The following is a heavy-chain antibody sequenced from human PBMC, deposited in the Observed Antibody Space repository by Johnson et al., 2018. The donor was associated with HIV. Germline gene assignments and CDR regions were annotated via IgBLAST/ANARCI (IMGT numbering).Heavy chain of an antibody. D-gene: IGHD5-12*01. Sequence: QVLLVESGGGVVQPGGSLRLSCAAFGFTFSSYGMHWVRQAPGKGLEWVAVISYDGRNKYYADSVKGRFTISRDNSKNTLYLQMNSLRAEDTAVYYCASLYSGYDNDAFDIWGQGTMVTV. CDR1: GFTFSSYG. J-gene: IGHJ3*02. CDR3: ASLYSGYDNDAFDI. CDR2: ISYDGRNK. V-gene: IGHV3-30*19.